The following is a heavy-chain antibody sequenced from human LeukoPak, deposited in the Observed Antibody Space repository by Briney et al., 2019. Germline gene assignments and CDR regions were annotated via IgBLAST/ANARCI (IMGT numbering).Heavy chain of an antibody. D-gene: IGHD3-22*01. J-gene: IGHJ4*02. CDR2: IYYSGSI. V-gene: IGHV4-59*01. CDR1: GASISSYY. Sequence: SEALSLICTVSGASISSYYWSWIRQPPGKGLEWIGDIYYSGSIKYNPSLKSRVTMSVDTSKNQFSLKLSSVTAADTAIYYCARENPSGYYNRPIDYWGQGTLVTVSS. CDR3: ARENPSGYYNRPIDY.